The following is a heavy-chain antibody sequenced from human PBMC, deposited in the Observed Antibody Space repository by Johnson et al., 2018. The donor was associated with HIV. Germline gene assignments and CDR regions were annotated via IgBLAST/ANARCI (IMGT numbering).Heavy chain of an antibody. CDR1: GFTFSSFW. CDR3: ARDRFYCSGGSCYHSGAFDI. D-gene: IGHD2-15*01. J-gene: IGHJ3*02. Sequence: VQLVESGGGLVKPGGSLRLSCAASGFTFSSFWMSWVRQAPGKGLEWVANIKQDGSEKYYVDSVKGRFTISRDNAKNSLYLQMNSLRAEDTAVYYCARDRFYCSGGSCYHSGAFDIWGQGTMVTVSS. CDR2: IKQDGSEK. V-gene: IGHV3-7*01.